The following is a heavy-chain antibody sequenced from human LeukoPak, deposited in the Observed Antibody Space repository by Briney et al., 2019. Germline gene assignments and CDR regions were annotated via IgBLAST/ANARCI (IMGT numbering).Heavy chain of an antibody. CDR2: IKQDGSEK. CDR3: ARDKVGGSMAGSNFDY. D-gene: IGHD6-19*01. V-gene: IGHV3-7*01. CDR1: GFTFSSYW. J-gene: IGHJ4*03. Sequence: GGSLRLSCAASGFTFSSYWMSWVRQAPGKGLEWVANIKQDGSEKYYVDSVKGRFTISRDNAKNPLFLQMNSLRGEDTAVYYCARDKVGGSMAGSNFDYWGKGTTVTISS.